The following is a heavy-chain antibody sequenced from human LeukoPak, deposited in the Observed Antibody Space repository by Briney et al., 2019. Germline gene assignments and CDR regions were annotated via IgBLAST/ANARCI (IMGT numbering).Heavy chain of an antibody. J-gene: IGHJ4*02. Sequence: ASVKVSCKASGYTFTNHYMHWVRQSPGHGLEWMGWINPNSGGTNYAQKFQGRVTMTRDTSISTAYMELSRLRSDDTAMYYCARVAYCTIGVCVNFDYWGEGTPVTVSS. CDR2: INPNSGGT. CDR1: GYTFTNHY. V-gene: IGHV1-2*02. CDR3: ARVAYCTIGVCVNFDY. D-gene: IGHD2-8*01.